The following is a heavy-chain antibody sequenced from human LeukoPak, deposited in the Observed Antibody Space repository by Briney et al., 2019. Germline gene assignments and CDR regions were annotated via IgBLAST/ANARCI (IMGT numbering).Heavy chain of an antibody. D-gene: IGHD3-10*01. Sequence: GASVKVSCKASGYTFTGYYIHWVRQAPGQGLEWMGWISAYNGNTNYAQKLQGRVTMTTDTSTSTAYMELRSLRSDDTAVYYCAISRNSMVRGVILWGQGTLVTVSS. J-gene: IGHJ4*02. V-gene: IGHV1-18*04. CDR1: GYTFTGYY. CDR3: AISRNSMVRGVIL. CDR2: ISAYNGNT.